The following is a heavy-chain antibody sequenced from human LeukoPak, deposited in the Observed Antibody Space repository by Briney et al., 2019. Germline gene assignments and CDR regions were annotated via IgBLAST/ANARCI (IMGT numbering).Heavy chain of an antibody. J-gene: IGHJ4*02. D-gene: IGHD6-6*01. Sequence: SETLSLTCTVSGGSISSSSYYWGWIRQPPRKGLEWIGSIYHSGSTYYNPSLKSRVTISVDTSKNQFSLKLSSVTAADTAVYYCARYQIAAVPFDYWGQGTLVTVSS. CDR1: GGSISSSSYY. CDR3: ARYQIAAVPFDY. V-gene: IGHV4-39*07. CDR2: IYHSGST.